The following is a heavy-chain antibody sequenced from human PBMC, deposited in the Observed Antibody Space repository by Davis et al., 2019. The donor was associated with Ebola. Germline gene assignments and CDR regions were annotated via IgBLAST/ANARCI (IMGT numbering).Heavy chain of an antibody. CDR2: IYHSGST. Sequence: MPSETLSLTCAVSGGSISSSNWWSWVRQPPGKGLEWIGEIYHSGSTNYNPSLKSRVTISVDTSKNQFSLKLSSVTAADTAVYYCARGYYYDSSDYWGQGTLVTVSS. V-gene: IGHV4-4*02. J-gene: IGHJ4*02. CDR1: GGSISSSNW. D-gene: IGHD3-22*01. CDR3: ARGYYYDSSDY.